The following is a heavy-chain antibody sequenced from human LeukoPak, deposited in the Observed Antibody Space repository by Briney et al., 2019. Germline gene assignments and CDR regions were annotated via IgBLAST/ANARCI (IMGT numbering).Heavy chain of an antibody. CDR1: GVSISSSNSY. D-gene: IGHD3/OR15-3a*01. CDR3: ARQTGSGLFILP. CDR2: IYYSGNT. V-gene: IGHV4-39*01. Sequence: PSETLSLTCTVSGVSISSSNSYWGWIGQPPEKGLEWIGSIYYSGNTYYNASLKSQVSISIDTSKNQFSLRLTSVTAADTAVYYCARQTGSGLFILPGGQGTLVTVSS. J-gene: IGHJ4*02.